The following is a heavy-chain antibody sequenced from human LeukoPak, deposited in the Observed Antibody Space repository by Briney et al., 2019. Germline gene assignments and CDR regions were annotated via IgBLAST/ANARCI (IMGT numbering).Heavy chain of an antibody. CDR3: AREDRWSVRGVILTKLDP. CDR2: ISSSGSTI. Sequence: GGSLRLSCAASGFTFSSYEMNWVRQAPGKGLEWVSYISSSGSTIYYADSVKGRFTISRDNAKNSLYLQMNSLRAEDTAVYYCAREDRWSVRGVILTKLDPWGQGTLVTVSS. D-gene: IGHD3-10*02. CDR1: GFTFSSYE. J-gene: IGHJ5*02. V-gene: IGHV3-48*03.